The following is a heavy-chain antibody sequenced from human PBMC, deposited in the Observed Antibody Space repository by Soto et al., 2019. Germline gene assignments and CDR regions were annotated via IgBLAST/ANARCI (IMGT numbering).Heavy chain of an antibody. V-gene: IGHV4-39*01. D-gene: IGHD3-9*01. CDR1: GGSIISSNHY. CDR2: MYHSGNT. J-gene: IGHJ4*02. CDR3: ASHYFDSWTGHYTGVCYFDF. Sequence: PSETLSLTCTVSGGSIISSNHYWAWIRQPPGEGLDWIGSMYHSGNTYYNPSLNSRVTISVDTSKNQCSLKLSSVTAADTALYFCASHYFDSWTGHYTGVCYFDFWGQGALVTVSS.